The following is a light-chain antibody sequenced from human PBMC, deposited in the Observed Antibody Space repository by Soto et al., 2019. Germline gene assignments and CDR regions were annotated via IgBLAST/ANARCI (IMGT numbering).Light chain of an antibody. J-gene: IGKJ4*01. V-gene: IGKV3-20*01. Sequence: EIVLTQSPGTLSLSPGERAALSCRASQSVSSSDLAWYQQKPGQAPRLLIYGASSRATGIPDRFSGSGSGTDFTFTISRLEPEAFAFYYCQQYGSSPQGLAFGGGTKVEIK. CDR2: GAS. CDR3: QQYGSSPQGLA. CDR1: QSVSSSD.